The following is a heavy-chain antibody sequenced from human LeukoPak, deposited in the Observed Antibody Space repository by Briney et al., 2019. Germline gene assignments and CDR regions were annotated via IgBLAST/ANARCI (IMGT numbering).Heavy chain of an antibody. J-gene: IGHJ4*02. CDR1: GGSISSGGYY. V-gene: IGHV4-31*03. Sequence: PSETLSLTCTVSGGSISSGGYYWSWIRQHPGKGLEWIGYIYYSGSTYYNPSLKSRVTISVYTSKNQFSLKLSSVTAADTAVYYCTRGAVVGYYFDYWGQGTLVTVSS. CDR3: TRGAVVGYYFDY. CDR2: IYYSGST. D-gene: IGHD2-15*01.